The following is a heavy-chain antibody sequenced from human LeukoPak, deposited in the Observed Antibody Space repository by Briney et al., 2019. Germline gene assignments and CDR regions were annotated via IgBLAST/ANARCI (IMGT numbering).Heavy chain of an antibody. V-gene: IGHV3-43*01. Sequence: GGSLRLSCATSGFNFDRYTIHWVRQAPGKGLEWVSLAGWAGGTTFYSDSVRGRFTISRDSGRKSVYLQMNSPTTDDTAFYFCAKELDTMFDYWGQGALVTVSS. CDR2: AGWAGGTT. CDR3: AKELDTMFDY. CDR1: GFNFDRYT. D-gene: IGHD3-10*01. J-gene: IGHJ4*02.